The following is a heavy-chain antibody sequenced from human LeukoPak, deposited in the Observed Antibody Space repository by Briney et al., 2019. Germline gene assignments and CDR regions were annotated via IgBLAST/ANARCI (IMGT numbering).Heavy chain of an antibody. D-gene: IGHD3-22*01. Sequence: SETLSLTCAVYGGSFSGYYWIWIPQPPGKGLECIGEINHSGSTNYNPSLKSRVTISVDTSKNQFSLKLSSVTAADTAVYYCARANYYDSSGYYANWGQGTLVTVSS. CDR1: GGSFSGYY. CDR3: ARANYYDSSGYYAN. V-gene: IGHV4-34*01. J-gene: IGHJ4*02. CDR2: INHSGST.